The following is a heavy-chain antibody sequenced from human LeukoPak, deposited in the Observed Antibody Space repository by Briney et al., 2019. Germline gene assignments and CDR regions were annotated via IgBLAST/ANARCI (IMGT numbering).Heavy chain of an antibody. CDR2: INSDGSST. J-gene: IGHJ5*02. CDR1: GFTFSSYW. CDR3: ANTGSSSCGPFDP. D-gene: IGHD6-13*01. Sequence: PGGSLRLSCAASGFTFSSYWMHWVRQAPGKGLVWVSRINSDGSSTSYADSVKGRFTISRDNAKNTLYLQMNSLRAEDTAMYYCANTGSSSCGPFDPWGQGTLVTVSS. V-gene: IGHV3-74*01.